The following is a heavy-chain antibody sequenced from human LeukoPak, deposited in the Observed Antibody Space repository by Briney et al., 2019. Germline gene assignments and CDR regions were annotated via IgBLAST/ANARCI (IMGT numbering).Heavy chain of an antibody. CDR2: IKYDETEK. D-gene: IGHD1-1*01. J-gene: IGHJ4*02. CDR1: GFTFSSFW. CDR3: ARVTTNGYFEY. V-gene: IGHV3-7*04. Sequence: GGSLRLSCAASGFTFSSFWMGWVRQAPGKGLEWVASIKYDETEKHYVDSAKGRFTISRDNDKNSLDLQMNSLRGEDTAVYFCARVTTNGYFEYWGQGSLVTVSS.